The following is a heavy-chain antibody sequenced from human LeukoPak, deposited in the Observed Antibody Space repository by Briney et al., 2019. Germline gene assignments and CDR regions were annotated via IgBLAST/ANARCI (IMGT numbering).Heavy chain of an antibody. D-gene: IGHD4-17*01. CDR3: ASSAYGDHDAFDI. V-gene: IGHV1-69*04. CDR1: GGTLSSYA. Sequence: SVKVSCKASGGTLSSYAISWVRQAPGQGLEWMGRIIPILGIANYAQKFQGRVTITADKSTSTAYMELSSLRSEDTAVYYCASSAYGDHDAFDIWGQGTMVTVSS. J-gene: IGHJ3*02. CDR2: IIPILGIA.